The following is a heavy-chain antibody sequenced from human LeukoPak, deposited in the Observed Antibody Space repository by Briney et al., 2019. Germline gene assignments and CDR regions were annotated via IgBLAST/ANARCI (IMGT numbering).Heavy chain of an antibody. V-gene: IGHV3-48*03. CDR1: GFTFDDYD. Sequence: GGSLRLSCAASGFTFDDYDMSWVRQAPGKGLEWVSYISSSGSTIYYADSVKGRFTISRDNAKNSLYLQMNSLRAEDTAVYYCTAYGRYFDWLHAPYGFWGQGTLVTVSS. J-gene: IGHJ4*02. CDR2: ISSSGSTI. CDR3: TAYGRYFDWLHAPYGF. D-gene: IGHD3-9*01.